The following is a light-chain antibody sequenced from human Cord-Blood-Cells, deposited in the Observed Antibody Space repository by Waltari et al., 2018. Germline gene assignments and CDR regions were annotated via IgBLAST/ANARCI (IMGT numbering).Light chain of an antibody. J-gene: IGKJ4*01. V-gene: IGKV3-15*01. CDR3: QQYNNWPPLT. CDR1: QSVSSN. Sequence: EIVMTQSPATLSVSPGERATLSCRASQSVSSNLAWYHQKPAQAPRLLIYGASTRATGIPARFSGSGSGTEFTRTISSLQSEDFAVYYCQQYNNWPPLTFGGGTKVEIK. CDR2: GAS.